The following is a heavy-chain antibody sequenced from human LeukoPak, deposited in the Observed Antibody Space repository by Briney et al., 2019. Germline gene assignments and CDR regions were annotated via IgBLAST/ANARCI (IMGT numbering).Heavy chain of an antibody. Sequence: GGSLRLSCAASEFTFSSYAMNWVRQAPGKGLEWVSAISGSGGSTYYADSVKGRFTISRDSAKNSLYLQMNSLRAEDTAVYYCARGGYTGAFDIWGQGTMVTVSS. CDR1: EFTFSSYA. J-gene: IGHJ3*02. CDR2: ISGSGGST. D-gene: IGHD5-18*01. V-gene: IGHV3-23*01. CDR3: ARGGYTGAFDI.